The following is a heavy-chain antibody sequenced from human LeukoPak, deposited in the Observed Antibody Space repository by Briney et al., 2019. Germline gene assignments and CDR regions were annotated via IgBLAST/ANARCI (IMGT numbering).Heavy chain of an antibody. CDR2: INHSGST. CDR3: ARGPQYYDFWSGYYIYYYYYMDV. CDR1: GGSFSGYY. D-gene: IGHD3-3*01. V-gene: IGHV4-34*01. Sequence: SETLSLTCAVYGGSFSGYYWSWIRQPPGKGLEWIGEINHSGSTNYNPSLKSRVTISVDTSKNQFSLKLSSVTAADTAVYYCARGPQYYDFWSGYYIYYYYYMDVWGKETTVTVSS. J-gene: IGHJ6*03.